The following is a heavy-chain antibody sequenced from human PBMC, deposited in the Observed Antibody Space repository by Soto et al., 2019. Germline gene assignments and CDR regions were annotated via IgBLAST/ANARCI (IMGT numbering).Heavy chain of an antibody. Sequence: QMQLVQSGAEVKKTGSSVKVSCKGSGNTFTYVYLHWVRQAPGQALEWMGWITPFNGNTKYAHKFQDRVTVTGDTSLNTAYMELSSLRSDDAAMFYCASGRYDASGYFDYWGQGTMVTVSS. J-gene: IGHJ4*02. CDR2: ITPFNGNT. V-gene: IGHV1-45*02. CDR3: ASGRYDASGYFDY. D-gene: IGHD3-22*01. CDR1: GNTFTYVY.